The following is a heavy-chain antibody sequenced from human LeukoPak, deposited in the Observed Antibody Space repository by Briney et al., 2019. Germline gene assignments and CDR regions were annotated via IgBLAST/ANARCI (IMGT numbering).Heavy chain of an antibody. V-gene: IGHV4-39*07. CDR1: GGSISSSSYY. D-gene: IGHD6-19*01. CDR3: GRHVSSGWDYFNGLDV. J-gene: IGHJ6*02. Sequence: PSETLSLTCTVSGGSISSSSYYWGWIRQPPGKGLEWIGSIYYSGSTYYNPSLKSRVTISVDTSKNQFSLKLSSVTAADTAVYYCGRHVSSGWDYFNGLDVWGQGTAVTVSS. CDR2: IYYSGST.